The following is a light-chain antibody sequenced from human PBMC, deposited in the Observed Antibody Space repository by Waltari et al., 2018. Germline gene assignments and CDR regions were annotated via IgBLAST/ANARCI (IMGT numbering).Light chain of an antibody. CDR2: SAS. J-gene: IGKJ5*01. V-gene: IGKV1-39*01. CDR3: QQCLTYPQA. Sequence: DIQMTQSPLSLSASAGDRVTVTCRASQSVSTHLNWYQHKPGKAPELLVYSASFLETGVPSRFSAGGSGTDFNFTITAVQPEDFATYYCQQCLTYPQAFGQGTRLEIK. CDR1: QSVSTH.